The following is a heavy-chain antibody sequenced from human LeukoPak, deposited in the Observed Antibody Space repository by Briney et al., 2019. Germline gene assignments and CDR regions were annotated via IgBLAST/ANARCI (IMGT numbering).Heavy chain of an antibody. CDR3: ASTRQTRQYYFDY. J-gene: IGHJ4*02. CDR2: IIPIFGTA. CDR1: GGTFISYA. V-gene: IGHV1-69*13. D-gene: IGHD5-24*01. Sequence: GASVKVSCKASGGTFISYAISWVRQAPGQGLEWMGGIIPIFGTANYAQKFQGKVTITADESTSTVYMELSSLRSEDTAVYYCASTRQTRQYYFDYWGQGTLVTVSS.